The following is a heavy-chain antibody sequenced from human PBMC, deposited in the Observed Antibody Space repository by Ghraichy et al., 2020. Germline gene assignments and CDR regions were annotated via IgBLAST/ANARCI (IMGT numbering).Heavy chain of an antibody. Sequence: GGSLRLSCTASGFTFGDYAMSWFRQAPGKGLEWVGFIRSKAYGGTTEYAASVKGRFTISRDDSKSIAYLQMNSLKTEDTAVYYCTRGGGEHVLLWFGELLVTDHFDYWGQGTLVTVSS. CDR3: TRGGGEHVLLWFGELLVTDHFDY. V-gene: IGHV3-49*03. J-gene: IGHJ4*02. CDR2: IRSKAYGGTT. CDR1: GFTFGDYA. D-gene: IGHD3-10*01.